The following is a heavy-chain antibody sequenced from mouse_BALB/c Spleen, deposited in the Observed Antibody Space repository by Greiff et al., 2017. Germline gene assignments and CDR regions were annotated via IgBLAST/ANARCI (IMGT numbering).Heavy chain of an antibody. D-gene: IGHD1-2*01. CDR1: GFSFCSYC. V-gene: IGHV5-6*01. J-gene: IGHJ1*01. CDR3: ARQGIHYYGYWYFDV. Sequence: EVHLVESGGDFVKPGGSLKLSCAASGFSFCSYCLSWGRQTPDKRLEWVATISSGGSYTYYPDSVKGRFTISRDNAKNTLYLQMSSLKSEDTAMYYCARQGIHYYGYWYFDVWGAGTTVTVSS. CDR2: ISSGGSYT.